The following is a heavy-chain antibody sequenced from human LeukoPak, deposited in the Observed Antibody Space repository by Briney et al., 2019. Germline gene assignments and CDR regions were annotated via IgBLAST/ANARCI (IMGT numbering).Heavy chain of an antibody. V-gene: IGHV1-2*06. CDR3: ARDIGIAARPRSAFDI. Sequence: GASVKVSCKASGYTFTGYYMHWVRQAPGQGLEWMGRINPNSGGTNYAQKFQGRVTMTRDTSISTAYMELSRLRSDDTAVYYCARDIGIAARPRSAFDIWGQGTMVTVSS. J-gene: IGHJ3*02. D-gene: IGHD6-6*01. CDR1: GYTFTGYY. CDR2: INPNSGGT.